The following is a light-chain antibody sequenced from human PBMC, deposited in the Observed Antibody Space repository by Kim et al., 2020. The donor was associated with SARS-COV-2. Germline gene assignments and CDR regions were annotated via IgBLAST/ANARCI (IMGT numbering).Light chain of an antibody. CDR3: SSYTSSRGV. CDR1: SSDVGGYNY. J-gene: IGLJ2*01. V-gene: IGLV2-14*03. CDR2: DVS. Sequence: PGQSITISSTGTSSDVGGYNYVSWYQQHPGEAPKLMIYDVSNRPSGVSNRFSGSKAGNTASLTISGLQAEDEADYYCSSYTSSRGVFGGGTQLTVL.